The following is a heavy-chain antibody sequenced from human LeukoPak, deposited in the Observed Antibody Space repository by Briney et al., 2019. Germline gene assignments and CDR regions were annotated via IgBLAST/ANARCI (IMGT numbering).Heavy chain of an antibody. J-gene: IGHJ5*02. CDR2: ISAYNGNT. CDR3: ARWGDCSSTSCYGSSRWFDP. CDR1: GYTFTSYG. D-gene: IGHD2-2*01. V-gene: IGHV1-18*01. Sequence: ASVKVSCKAPGYTFTSYGISWVRQAPGQGLEWMGWISAYNGNTNYAQKLQDRVTMTTDTSTSTAYMELRSLRSDDTAVYYCARWGDCSSTSCYGSSRWFDPWGQGTLVTVSS.